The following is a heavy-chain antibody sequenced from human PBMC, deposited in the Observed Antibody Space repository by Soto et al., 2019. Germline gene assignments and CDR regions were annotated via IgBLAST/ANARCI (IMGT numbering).Heavy chain of an antibody. CDR2: INPNGGVT. Sequence: QVQLVQSGAEVRKPGASVTVSCRSSGDSFNDYYIHWVRQAPGQGFEWMGWINPNGGVTKYAQKFQGWVSMTRDTSIRTVYMQLSRLRSEGTAVYYCARERGGATATLDYYYFYMDVWGTGTTVTVSS. CDR1: GDSFNDYY. J-gene: IGHJ6*03. D-gene: IGHD5-12*01. CDR3: ARERGGATATLDYYYFYMDV. V-gene: IGHV1-2*04.